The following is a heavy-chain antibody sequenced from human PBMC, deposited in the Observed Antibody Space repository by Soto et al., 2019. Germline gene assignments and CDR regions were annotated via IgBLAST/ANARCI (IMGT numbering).Heavy chain of an antibody. J-gene: IGHJ4*02. CDR2: INSYNGVT. CDR1: GYTFTDYG. CDR3: ARDRYNRGSFDY. V-gene: IGHV1-18*01. D-gene: IGHD1-1*01. Sequence: QVQLVQSGAEVKKLGASVKVSCKASGYTFTDYGITWVRQAPGQGLQWMGWINSYNGVTNNAHSFQGRVSMTTDTSTSTAYLELSSLRSDDTAVYYCARDRYNRGSFDYWGQGSLVTVSS.